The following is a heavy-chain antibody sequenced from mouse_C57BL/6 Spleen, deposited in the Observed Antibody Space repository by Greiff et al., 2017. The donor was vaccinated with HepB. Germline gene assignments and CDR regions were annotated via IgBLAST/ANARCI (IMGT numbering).Heavy chain of an antibody. CDR3: ARWDYDYYAMDY. CDR2: INYDGSST. Sequence: EVKLVESEGGLVQPGSSMKLSCTASGFTFSDYYMAWVRQVPEKGLEWVANINYDGSSTYYLDSLKSRFIISRDNAKNILYLQMSSLKSEDTATYYCARWDYDYYAMDYWGQGTSVTVSS. CDR1: GFTFSDYY. J-gene: IGHJ4*01. V-gene: IGHV5-16*01. D-gene: IGHD1-1*02.